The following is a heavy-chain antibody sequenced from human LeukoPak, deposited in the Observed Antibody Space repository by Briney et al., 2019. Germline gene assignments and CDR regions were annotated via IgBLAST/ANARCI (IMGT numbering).Heavy chain of an antibody. V-gene: IGHV3-30*18. Sequence: DRSLILSCAASGFTFSNYGMHWVRQAPGKGLEWVAVISYDGSNKYYADSVKGRFTISRDNSKNTLYLQMNSLRAENTAVYYCAQDIEVLRYFDWYNEGVYFDYWGKGTMVTVSS. CDR1: GFTFSNYG. D-gene: IGHD3-9*01. J-gene: IGHJ4*02. CDR3: AQDIEVLRYFDWYNEGVYFDY. CDR2: ISYDGSNK.